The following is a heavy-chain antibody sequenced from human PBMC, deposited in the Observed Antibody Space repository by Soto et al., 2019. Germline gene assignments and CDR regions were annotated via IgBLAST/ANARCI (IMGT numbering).Heavy chain of an antibody. CDR2: ISGSGIST. CDR3: VKPPVITASYYYYDMDV. D-gene: IGHD4-4*01. Sequence: PGGSLRLSCAASGFTFSTYPMSWVRQAPGKGLEWVSGISGSGISTYYTDSVKGRFTISRDNSKNTVFLQMNSLRGEDTAVYYCVKPPVITASYYYYDMDVWGQGTTVTVSS. V-gene: IGHV3-23*01. CDR1: GFTFSTYP. J-gene: IGHJ6*02.